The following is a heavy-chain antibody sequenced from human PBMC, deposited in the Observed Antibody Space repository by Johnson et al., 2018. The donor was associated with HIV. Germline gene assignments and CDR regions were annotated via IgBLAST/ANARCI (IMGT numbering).Heavy chain of an antibody. Sequence: VQLVESGGGLVQPGGSLRLSCAASGFTVSSNYMSWVRQAPGKGLEWVSVIYSGGSTYYADSVKGRFTISRDKSKNTLYLQMNSLRAEETAVYYLARVTGDSSSWYVGAFDIWGQGTVVTVSS. CDR1: GFTVSSNY. CDR2: IYSGGST. D-gene: IGHD6-13*01. V-gene: IGHV3-66*01. CDR3: ARVTGDSSSWYVGAFDI. J-gene: IGHJ3*02.